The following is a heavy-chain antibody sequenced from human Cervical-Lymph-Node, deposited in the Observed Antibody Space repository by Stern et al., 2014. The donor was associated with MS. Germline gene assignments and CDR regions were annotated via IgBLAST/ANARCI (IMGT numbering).Heavy chain of an antibody. D-gene: IGHD5-18*01. J-gene: IGHJ4*02. CDR3: ARDLGYNYDY. CDR1: GGSISGYY. V-gene: IGHV4-59*01. CDR2: MYYSGST. Sequence: QVQLQESGPGLVKPSETLSLTCTVSGGSISGYYWSWIRQPPGKGLEWIGYMYYSGSTNYNPSLKSRVTIAADKAKTQFSLKLSSVTAADTPVYYCARDLGYNYDYCGQGTLVIVSS.